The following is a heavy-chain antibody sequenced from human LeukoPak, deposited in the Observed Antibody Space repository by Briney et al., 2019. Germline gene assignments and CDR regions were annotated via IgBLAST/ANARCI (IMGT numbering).Heavy chain of an antibody. Sequence: SETLSLTCTVSGGSISSSSYYWGWIRQPPGKGLEWIGRIYYSGSTYYNPSLKSPVTISGDTYKDLFSLKLSSVTAADTAVYYCASRGIVGAKYFDYWGQGTLVTVSS. D-gene: IGHD1-26*01. CDR3: ASRGIVGAKYFDY. V-gene: IGHV4-39*01. CDR1: GGSISSSSYY. J-gene: IGHJ4*01. CDR2: IYYSGST.